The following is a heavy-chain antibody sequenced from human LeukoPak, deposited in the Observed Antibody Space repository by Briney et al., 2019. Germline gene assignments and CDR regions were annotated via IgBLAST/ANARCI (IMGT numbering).Heavy chain of an antibody. CDR3: ARVIKNGGCWCFDV. V-gene: IGHV4-39*07. J-gene: IGHJ2*01. CDR2: IYYSGST. Sequence: PSETLSLTCTVSGGSISSSSYYWGWIRQPPGKGLEWIGSIYYSGSTYYNPSLTSRVTFSLDTSKNQFSLKLSSVTAADTAVYYCARVIKNGGCWCFDVWGRGTLVTVSS. D-gene: IGHD3-16*01. CDR1: GGSISSSSYY.